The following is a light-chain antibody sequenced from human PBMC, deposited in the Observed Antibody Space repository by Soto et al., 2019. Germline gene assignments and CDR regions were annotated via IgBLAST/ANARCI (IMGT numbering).Light chain of an antibody. CDR2: DDS. J-gene: IGLJ1*01. V-gene: IGLV3-21*02. CDR1: NIGSKS. Sequence: SYELTQPPSVSVAPGQTARITCGGNNIGSKSMHGYQQKPGQTPVLVVYDDSDRPSGIPERFSGSNSGNTATLTISRVEAGDEADYYCQVWDSSSDHPVVFGTGTKV. CDR3: QVWDSSSDHPVV.